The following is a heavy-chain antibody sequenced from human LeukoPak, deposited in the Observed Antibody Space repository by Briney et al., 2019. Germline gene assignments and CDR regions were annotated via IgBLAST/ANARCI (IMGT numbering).Heavy chain of an antibody. V-gene: IGHV3-69-1*01. D-gene: IGHD3-16*01. Sequence: GGSLGLSCVASGFTFTDHPMNWVRQAPGKGLEWISYIGGDGIAFYADSVKGRFTASKDDARKSMYLQMNSPRVEDTAVYYCAKDRANWAIDDWGQGTQVTVSS. J-gene: IGHJ4*02. CDR2: IGGDGIA. CDR1: GFTFTDHP. CDR3: AKDRANWAIDD.